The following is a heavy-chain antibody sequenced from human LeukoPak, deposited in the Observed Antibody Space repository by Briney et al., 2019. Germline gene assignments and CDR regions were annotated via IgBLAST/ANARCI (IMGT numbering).Heavy chain of an antibody. CDR3: ARVGVGGNYYDSSGYLY. V-gene: IGHV1-18*01. Sequence: GASVKVSCTASGYTFTSYGISWVRQAPGQGLEWMGWISAYNGNTNYAQKLQGRVTMTTDTSTSTAYMELRSLRSDDTAVYYCARVGVGGNYYDSSGYLYWGQGTLVTVSS. J-gene: IGHJ4*02. CDR1: GYTFTSYG. D-gene: IGHD3-22*01. CDR2: ISAYNGNT.